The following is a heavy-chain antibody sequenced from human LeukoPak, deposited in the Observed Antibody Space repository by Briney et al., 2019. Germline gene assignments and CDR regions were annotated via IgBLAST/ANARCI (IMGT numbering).Heavy chain of an antibody. Sequence: PGRSLRLSCAASGFTFSSYGMHWVRQAPGKGLEWVAVISYDGSNKYYADSVKGRFTISRDNSKNTLYLQMNSLRAEDTAVYYCARARVGAAAGTSSVGYWGQGTLVTVSS. J-gene: IGHJ4*02. D-gene: IGHD6-13*01. CDR3: ARARVGAAAGTSSVGY. CDR1: GFTFSSYG. CDR2: ISYDGSNK. V-gene: IGHV3-30*03.